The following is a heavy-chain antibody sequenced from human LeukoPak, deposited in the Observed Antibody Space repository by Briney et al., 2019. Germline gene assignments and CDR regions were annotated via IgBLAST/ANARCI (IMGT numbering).Heavy chain of an antibody. V-gene: IGHV4-59*08. CDR2: IYYSGST. CDR3: ARGYSSGWYKWFDP. D-gene: IGHD6-19*01. J-gene: IGHJ5*02. Sequence: SETLSLTCTVSGGSISSYYWSWIRQPPGKGLEWIGYIYYSGSTNYNPSLKSRVTISVDTSKNQFSLKLSSVTAADTAVYYCARGYSSGWYKWFDPWGQGTLVTGSS. CDR1: GGSISSYY.